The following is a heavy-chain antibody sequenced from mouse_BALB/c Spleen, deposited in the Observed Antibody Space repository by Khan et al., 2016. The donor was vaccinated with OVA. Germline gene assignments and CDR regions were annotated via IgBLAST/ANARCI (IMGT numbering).Heavy chain of an antibody. J-gene: IGHJ4*01. Sequence: QVQLQQPGPGLVAPSQSLSITCTVSGFSLSNYGVSWVRQPPGKGLEWLGVTWGDGSTNYHSALISRLIITKDNSKRQVFLKLNSLQTDDTATYYCAKFTPEYYSMDYWGQGTSVTVSS. D-gene: IGHD1-1*01. CDR1: GFSLSNYG. V-gene: IGHV2-3*01. CDR3: AKFTPEYYSMDY. CDR2: TWGDGST.